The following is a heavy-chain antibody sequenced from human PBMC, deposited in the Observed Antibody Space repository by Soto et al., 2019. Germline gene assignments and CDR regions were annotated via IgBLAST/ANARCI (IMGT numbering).Heavy chain of an antibody. D-gene: IGHD2-2*01. CDR3: ARDSDCHSTSCFFPPNV. V-gene: IGHV3-21*06. Sequence: PGGSLRLSCSASGFTFSDENMSWVRQVPGKGLEWVSGISGGGSYIFYADSVQGRFSISRDNPKNSLFLEMNSLRVEDTAVYYCARDSDCHSTSCFFPPNVCGQGATVTVYS. CDR2: ISGGGSYI. CDR1: GFTFSDEN. J-gene: IGHJ6*02.